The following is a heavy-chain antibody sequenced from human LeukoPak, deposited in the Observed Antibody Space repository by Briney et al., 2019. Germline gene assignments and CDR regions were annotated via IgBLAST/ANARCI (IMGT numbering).Heavy chain of an antibody. Sequence: KSGGSLRLSCAASGFTFSNAWMSWVRQAPGKRLEWVGRIKSKTDGGTTDYAAPVKGRFTISRDDSKNTLYLQMNSLKTEDTAVYYCTSDNPPYMITFGGVILWGQGTLVTVSS. CDR2: IKSKTDGGTT. CDR3: TSDNPPYMITFGGVIL. D-gene: IGHD3-16*01. CDR1: GFTFSNAW. V-gene: IGHV3-15*01. J-gene: IGHJ4*02.